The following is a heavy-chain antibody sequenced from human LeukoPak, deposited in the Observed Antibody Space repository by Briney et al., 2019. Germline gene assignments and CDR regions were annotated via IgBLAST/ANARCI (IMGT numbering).Heavy chain of an antibody. V-gene: IGHV4-59*08. J-gene: IGHJ5*02. CDR1: GGSISTYY. D-gene: IGHD6-13*01. Sequence: SSETLSLTCTVSGGSISTYYWRWIRQSPGKGLEWIGYVYYTGSTNYNPSLKSRVTISVDTSKNQFSLKLSSVTAADTAVHYCATRLAAAEIDPWGQGTLVTVSS. CDR2: VYYTGST. CDR3: ATRLAAAEIDP.